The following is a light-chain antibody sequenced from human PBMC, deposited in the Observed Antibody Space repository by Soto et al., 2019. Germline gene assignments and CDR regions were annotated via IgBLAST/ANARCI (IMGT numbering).Light chain of an antibody. CDR2: GAS. CDR1: QSVNRY. Sequence: EIVLTQSPATLSLSPGERANLSCRASQSVNRYLVWYQQKPGQAPRLLMYGASSRATGVPDRFSGSGSGTDFTLTIRRLEPEDFAVYYCQQYGSSPWTFGQGTKVDIK. J-gene: IGKJ1*01. V-gene: IGKV3-20*01. CDR3: QQYGSSPWT.